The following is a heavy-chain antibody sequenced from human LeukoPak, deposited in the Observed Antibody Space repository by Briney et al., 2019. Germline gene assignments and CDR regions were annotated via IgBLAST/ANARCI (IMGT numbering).Heavy chain of an antibody. CDR3: VKDIDY. J-gene: IGHJ4*02. CDR2: IGGSGSPK. V-gene: IGHV3-23*01. CDR1: GFTFSNYA. Sequence: GGSLRLSCAASGFTFSNYAMSWVRQTPGKGLEWVSNIGGSGSPKFYTDSVKGRFTISRDNSRNTLHLQMNSLSAEASAIYYCVKDIDYWGQGTPVTVSS.